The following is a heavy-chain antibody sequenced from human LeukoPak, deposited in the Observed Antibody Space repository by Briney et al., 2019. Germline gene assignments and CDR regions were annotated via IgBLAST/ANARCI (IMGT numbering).Heavy chain of an antibody. CDR2: IYNGVNT. V-gene: IGHV4-61*03. J-gene: IGHJ4*02. CDR3: ARLGAGPTYYDFWSGYSSFYFDY. D-gene: IGHD3-3*01. Sequence: PSETLSLTCTVSGASVSSASYWTWIRQPPGKGVEWIAHIYNGVNTNYNPSLKSRITISIDTSKNHFSLKLSSVTAADTAVYYCARLGAGPTYYDFWSGYSSFYFDYWGQGTLVTVSS. CDR1: GASVSSASY.